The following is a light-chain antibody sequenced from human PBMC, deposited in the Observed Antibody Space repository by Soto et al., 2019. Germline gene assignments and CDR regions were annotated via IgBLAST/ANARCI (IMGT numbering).Light chain of an antibody. CDR3: QQYNTFSPWT. CDR2: RAS. J-gene: IGKJ1*01. V-gene: IGKV1-5*03. CDR1: QSISSW. Sequence: DIQMTQSPSTLSASVGERVTIPCRASQSISSWLAWYQQKPGKAPKLLIYRASSLESGVPSRFSGSGSGTELTLTISSLQPDDFATYYCQQYNTFSPWTFGQGTKVDIK.